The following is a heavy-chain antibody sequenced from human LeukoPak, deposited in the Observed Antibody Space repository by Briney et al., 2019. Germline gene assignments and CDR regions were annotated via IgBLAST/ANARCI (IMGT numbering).Heavy chain of an antibody. J-gene: IGHJ6*02. D-gene: IGHD3-16*02. V-gene: IGHV3-15*01. CDR3: RWEKSFYLGLDV. CDR1: GFYFNDAW. Sequence: GGSLGLSCAASGFYFNDAWMTWVRQAPGKGLEWVARLKSKRSGGTSDYAAPVKGRFTISRDDSKETLYLQMNSLTIEDTAVYYCRWEKSFYLGLDVWGQGTTVTVSS. CDR2: LKSKRSGGTS.